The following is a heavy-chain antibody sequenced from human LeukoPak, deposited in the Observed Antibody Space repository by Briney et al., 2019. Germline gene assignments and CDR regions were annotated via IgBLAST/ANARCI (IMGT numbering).Heavy chain of an antibody. CDR3: AREYSASEH. J-gene: IGHJ1*01. Sequence: ASVKVSCKASGYTFTSYDINWVRQATGQGLERMSWIDPYTGNTHYAQKFQGRLTVTRDTSISTTYMELSWLTSDDTAMYYCAREYSASEHWGQGTLVTVSS. V-gene: IGHV1-8*01. CDR2: IDPYTGNT. CDR1: GYTFTSYD. D-gene: IGHD5-12*01.